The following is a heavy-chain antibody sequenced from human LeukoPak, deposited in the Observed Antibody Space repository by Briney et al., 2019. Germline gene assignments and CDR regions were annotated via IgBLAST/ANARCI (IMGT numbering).Heavy chain of an antibody. Sequence: TGGSLRLSCAASGXTLSNYDMHWVRQAPGKGLEWVSGIGTAGDTSYPGSVKGRFTISRENAKNSLYLQMSSLSAGDTALYYCARLRRGLGNAFDIWGQGTMVTVSS. J-gene: IGHJ3*02. CDR1: GXTLSNYD. CDR3: ARLRRGLGNAFDI. CDR2: IGTAGDT. D-gene: IGHD3-16*01. V-gene: IGHV3-13*04.